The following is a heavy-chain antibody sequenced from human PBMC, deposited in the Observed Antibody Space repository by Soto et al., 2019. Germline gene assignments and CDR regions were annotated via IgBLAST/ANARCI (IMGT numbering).Heavy chain of an antibody. J-gene: IGHJ6*03. V-gene: IGHV4-4*02. CDR3: ARGAYGDYYYYMDV. D-gene: IGHD4-17*01. CDR2: IYHSGST. Sequence: QVQLQESGPGLVKPSGTLSLTCAVSSGSISSSNWWSWVRQPPGKGLEWIGEIYHSGSTNYNPSNKSRVTTPVDKSKNQITMKLSSVTAADTAVYYGARGAYGDYYYYMDVWGKGTTVTVSS. CDR1: SGSISSSNW.